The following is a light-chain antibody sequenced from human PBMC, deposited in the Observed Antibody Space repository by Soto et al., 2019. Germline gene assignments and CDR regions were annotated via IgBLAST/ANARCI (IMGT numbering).Light chain of an antibody. CDR1: QSVSSSY. CDR3: QHYGSSPT. Sequence: EIVLTQFPGTLSLSPGERATLSCRASQSVSSSYLAWFQQKPGQAPRLLIYGASRRATGIPDRFSGRGSGTDFTHTISRLEPEDFAVYYCQHYGSSPTFGQGAKLEIK. J-gene: IGKJ2*01. V-gene: IGKV3-20*01. CDR2: GAS.